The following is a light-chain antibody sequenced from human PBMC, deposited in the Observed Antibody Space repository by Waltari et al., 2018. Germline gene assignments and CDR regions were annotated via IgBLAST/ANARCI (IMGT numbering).Light chain of an antibody. V-gene: IGLV3-21*02. J-gene: IGLJ1*01. Sequence: SYVVTQPPSVSGAPGETATIACGRDNIGTYSGNGYTQKAGQAPVLVIFDDRDRPSGIPDRFSGSNSGNTDTLNISRVEAGDEARYYCHVWHPHVDPGVFGTGTEVTVL. CDR2: DDR. CDR1: NIGTYS. CDR3: HVWHPHVDPGV.